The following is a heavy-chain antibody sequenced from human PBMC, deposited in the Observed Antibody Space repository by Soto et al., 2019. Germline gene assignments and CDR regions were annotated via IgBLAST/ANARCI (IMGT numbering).Heavy chain of an antibody. CDR3: AKDIAGSGWYSLHY. CDR2: IYDSGKT. J-gene: IGHJ4*02. CDR1: GGSINSVDYY. V-gene: IGHV4-30-4*01. Sequence: PSETLSLTCTVSGGSINSVDYYWSWIRQPPGKGLEWIGHIYDSGKTYSNPSLKSQVTISVDTSKSQFSLKLTSVTAADTAVYYCAKDIAGSGWYSLHYWGQGTLVTVSS. D-gene: IGHD6-19*01.